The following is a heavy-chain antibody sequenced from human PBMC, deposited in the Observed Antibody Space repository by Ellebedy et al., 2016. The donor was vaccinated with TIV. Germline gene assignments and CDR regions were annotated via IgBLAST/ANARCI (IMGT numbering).Heavy chain of an antibody. CDR1: GGTFSSYA. CDR3: ARDLNSYGFVEYYMDV. D-gene: IGHD5-18*01. V-gene: IGHV1-69*13. Sequence: SVKVSXXASGGTFSSYAISWVRQAPGQGLEWMGGIIPIFGTANYAQKFQGRVTITADESTSTAYMELSSLRSEDTAVYYCARDLNSYGFVEYYMDVWGKGTTVTVSS. J-gene: IGHJ6*03. CDR2: IIPIFGTA.